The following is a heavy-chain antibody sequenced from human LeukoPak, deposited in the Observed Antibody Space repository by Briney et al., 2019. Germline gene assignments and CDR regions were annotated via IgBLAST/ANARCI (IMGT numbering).Heavy chain of an antibody. V-gene: IGHV4-59*08. Sequence: SETLSLTCAVYGGSFSSDYWSWIRQPPGKGLEWLGYISYTGSTNYNPSVKSRVTISGDTSKKQFSLRLSSVTAADSAVYYCARQGTYGSAPFDIWGQGTMVTVSS. CDR3: ARQGTYGSAPFDI. J-gene: IGHJ3*02. D-gene: IGHD3-10*01. CDR2: ISYTGST. CDR1: GGSFSSDY.